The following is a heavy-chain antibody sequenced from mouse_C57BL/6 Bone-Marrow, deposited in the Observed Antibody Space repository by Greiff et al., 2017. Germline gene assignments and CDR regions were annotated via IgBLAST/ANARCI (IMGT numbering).Heavy chain of an antibody. CDR3: ARSALELGEAY. D-gene: IGHD4-1*01. CDR1: GYAFSSYW. J-gene: IGHJ3*01. V-gene: IGHV1-80*01. Sequence: QVQLQQSGAELVKPGASVKISCKASGYAFSSYWMNWVKQRPGKGLEWIGQIYPGDGDTNYNGKSKGKATLTADKSSSTAYMQLSSLTSEDSAVYFCARSALELGEAYWGQGTLVTVSA. CDR2: IYPGDGDT.